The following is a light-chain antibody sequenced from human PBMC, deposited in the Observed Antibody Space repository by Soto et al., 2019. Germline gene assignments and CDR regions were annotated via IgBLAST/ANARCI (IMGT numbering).Light chain of an antibody. J-gene: IGLJ2*01. Sequence: QSALTQPASVSGSPGQSNTISCTGSSSDVGGYNYVSWYQQHPGKAPKLMIYEVSNRPSGISNRFSGSKSGNTASLTLSGLQDEDEADYYCSSYTSSSTLVFGGGTKLTVL. V-gene: IGLV2-14*01. CDR1: SSDVGGYNY. CDR3: SSYTSSSTLV. CDR2: EVS.